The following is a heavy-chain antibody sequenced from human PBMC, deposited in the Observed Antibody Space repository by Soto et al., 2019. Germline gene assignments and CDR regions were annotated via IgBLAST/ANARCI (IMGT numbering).Heavy chain of an antibody. J-gene: IGHJ4*02. CDR2: IYWDDDK. CDR3: AHSRDCSGGSCSKRVYFDY. V-gene: IGHV2-5*02. D-gene: IGHD2-15*01. CDR1: GFSLSTSGVG. Sequence: SGPTLVKPTQTLTLTCTFSGFSLSTSGVGVGWIRQPPGKALEWLALIYWDDDKRYSPSLKSRLTITKDTSKNQVVLTMTNMDPVDIATYYCAHSRDCSGGSCSKRVYFDYWGQGTLVTVSS.